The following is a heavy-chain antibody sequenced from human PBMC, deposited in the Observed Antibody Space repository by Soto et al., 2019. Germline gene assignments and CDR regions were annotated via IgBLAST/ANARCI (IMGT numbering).Heavy chain of an antibody. V-gene: IGHV3-23*01. CDR2: ISDTGAST. CDR1: GFTFKESA. J-gene: IGHJ4*02. CDR3: AKGRGSGWDWSFDN. Sequence: EVRLLEAGGGVKQPGGSLRLSCAASGFTFKESAMNWVRQAPGKGLEWVASISDTGASTWYAESVRGRLSISRANSKNTPYLQMHSLRGEDTAVYYCAKGRGSGWDWSFDNWVQGTLITFSS. D-gene: IGHD6-19*01.